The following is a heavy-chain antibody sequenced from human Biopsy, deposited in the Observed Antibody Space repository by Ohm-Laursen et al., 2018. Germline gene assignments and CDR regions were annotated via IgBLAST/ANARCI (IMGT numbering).Heavy chain of an antibody. J-gene: IGHJ3*01. CDR2: ISPSIGGT. CDR3: ARDIMNPIGGLVARSDVFDV. V-gene: IGHV1-2*02. Sequence: ASPKVSCKVSGYTSSDYFTHWVRQAPGQGPEWMGWISPSIGGTNYAQKSQARFSMNRDTSATTGYMVLSSLGSDDTAVYYCARDIMNPIGGLVARSDVFDVWGQGTMVTVSS. CDR1: GYTSSDYF. D-gene: IGHD3-16*02.